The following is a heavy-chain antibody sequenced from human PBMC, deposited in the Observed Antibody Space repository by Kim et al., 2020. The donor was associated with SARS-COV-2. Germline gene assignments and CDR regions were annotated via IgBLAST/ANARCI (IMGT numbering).Heavy chain of an antibody. Sequence: GGSLRLSCAASGFTFSSYWMSWVRQAPGKGLEWVANIKQDGSEKYYVDSVKGRFTISRDNAKNSLYLQMNSLRAEDTAVYYCASPWRIGAAAGPFDYWGQGTLVTVSS. CDR3: ASPWRIGAAAGPFDY. CDR2: IKQDGSEK. D-gene: IGHD6-13*01. CDR1: GFTFSSYW. J-gene: IGHJ4*02. V-gene: IGHV3-7*01.